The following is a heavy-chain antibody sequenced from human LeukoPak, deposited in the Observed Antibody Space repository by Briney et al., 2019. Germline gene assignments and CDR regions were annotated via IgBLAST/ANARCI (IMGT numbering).Heavy chain of an antibody. CDR3: ARGRGKDYFGD. Sequence: GTSLRLSCVTSGLTFTNHGFHWLRQAADKGLEWVAFVRNDGFDTYHSNSVKGRFSISRGDSKNTVYLQMNSLRAEDTALYYCARGRGKDYFGDWGQGTQVTVSS. D-gene: IGHD4-23*01. CDR2: VRNDGFDT. V-gene: IGHV3-33*01. J-gene: IGHJ4*02. CDR1: GLTFTNHG.